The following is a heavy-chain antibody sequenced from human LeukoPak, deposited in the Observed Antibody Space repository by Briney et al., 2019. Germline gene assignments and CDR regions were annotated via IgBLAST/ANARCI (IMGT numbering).Heavy chain of an antibody. V-gene: IGHV3-21*04. D-gene: IGHD3-16*01. CDR3: GKGSEFGQIDWFDP. Sequence: GGSLRLSCAASGFTFSSYSMNWVRQAPGKGLEWVSSISSSSSYIYYADSVKGRFTISRDNAKNSLYLQMNSLRAEDTAVYYCGKGSEFGQIDWFDPWGQGTLVTVSS. CDR1: GFTFSSYS. J-gene: IGHJ5*02. CDR2: ISSSSSYI.